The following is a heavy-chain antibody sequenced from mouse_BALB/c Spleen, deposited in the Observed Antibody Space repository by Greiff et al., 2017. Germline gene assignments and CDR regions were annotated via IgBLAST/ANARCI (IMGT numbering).Heavy chain of an antibody. J-gene: IGHJ3*01. CDR1: GYTFTDYA. Sequence: VKLMESGAELVRPGVSVKISCKGSGYTFTDYAMHWVKQSHAKSLEWIGVISTYYGDASYNQKFKGKATMTVDKSSSTAYMELARLTSEDSAIYYCGRKDYDPSWFAYWGQGTLVTVSA. D-gene: IGHD2-4*01. CDR2: ISTYYGDA. CDR3: GRKDYDPSWFAY. V-gene: IGHV1S137*01.